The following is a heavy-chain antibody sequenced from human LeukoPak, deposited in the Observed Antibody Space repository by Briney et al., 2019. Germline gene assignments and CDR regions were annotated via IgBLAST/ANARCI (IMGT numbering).Heavy chain of an antibody. Sequence: GGSLRLSCTASGFTFGDYALTWVRQAPGNGLEWVGFIRRKPFGGTPEYAASVQGRFTISRDDSKNIAYLQMDSLKREDTAVYYCTRDRGVPRPYYYGMDVWGKGTTVTVSS. CDR3: TRDRGVPRPYYYGMDV. CDR2: IRRKPFGGTP. CDR1: GFTFGDYA. J-gene: IGHJ6*04. D-gene: IGHD3-10*01. V-gene: IGHV3-49*04.